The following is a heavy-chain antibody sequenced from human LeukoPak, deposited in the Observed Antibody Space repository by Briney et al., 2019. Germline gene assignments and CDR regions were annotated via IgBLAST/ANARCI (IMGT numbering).Heavy chain of an antibody. CDR2: IYYSGST. V-gene: IGHV4-59*08. J-gene: IGHJ4*02. D-gene: IGHD5-24*01. CDR3: AATIGVGDPFDY. Sequence: SETLSLTCTVSGGSISSYYWSWIRQPPGKGLEWIGYIYYSGSTNYNTSLKSRVTISVDTSKNQFSLKLSSVTAADTAVYYCAATIGVGDPFDYWGQGTLVTVSS. CDR1: GGSISSYY.